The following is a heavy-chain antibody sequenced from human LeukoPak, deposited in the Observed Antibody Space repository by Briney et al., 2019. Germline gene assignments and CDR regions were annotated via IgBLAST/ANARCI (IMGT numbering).Heavy chain of an antibody. V-gene: IGHV5-51*01. CDR2: IYPADSDT. Sequence: GASLKISCQGSGCRFASFWIGWVRPMPGKGLGWMGVIYPADSDTRYSPSFQGQVTISADKSTSTAYLQWSTLKASDTAIYYCARQSAAAQYTNWFDPWGQGTLVTVSS. CDR1: GCRFASFW. D-gene: IGHD2-2*01. CDR3: ARQSAAAQYTNWFDP. J-gene: IGHJ5*02.